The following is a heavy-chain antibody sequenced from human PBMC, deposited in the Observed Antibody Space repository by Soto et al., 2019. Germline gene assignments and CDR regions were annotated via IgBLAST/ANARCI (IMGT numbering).Heavy chain of an antibody. D-gene: IGHD2-15*01. CDR3: ARADCSGGSCYSGSFDY. CDR1: GFTFSSYG. J-gene: IGHJ4*02. CDR2: IWYDGSNK. V-gene: IGHV3-33*01. Sequence: VQLVESGGGVVQPGRSLRLSCAASGFTFSSYGMHWVRQAPGKGLEWVAVIWYDGSNKYYADSVKGRFTISRDNSKNTLYLQMNSLRAEDTAVYYCARADCSGGSCYSGSFDYWGQGTLVTVSS.